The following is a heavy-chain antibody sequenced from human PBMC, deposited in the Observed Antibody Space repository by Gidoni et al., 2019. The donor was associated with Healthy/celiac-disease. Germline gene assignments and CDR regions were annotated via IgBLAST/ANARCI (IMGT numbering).Heavy chain of an antibody. V-gene: IGHV2-70*15. D-gene: IGHD3-22*01. CDR3: ARIAAYDSSGYFDY. CDR1: GSSLSTSGMC. J-gene: IGHJ4*02. Sequence: QVTLRESGPALVKPTQTLPLTCTFSGSSLSTSGMCVSWFRQPPGKALEWLARIDWDDDKYYRTSLKTRLTISKDTSKIQVVLTMTNMDPVDTATYYCARIAAYDSSGYFDYWGQGTLVTVSS. CDR2: IDWDDDK.